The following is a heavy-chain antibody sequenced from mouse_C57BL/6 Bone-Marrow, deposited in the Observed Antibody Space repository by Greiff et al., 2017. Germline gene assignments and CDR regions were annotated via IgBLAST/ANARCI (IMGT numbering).Heavy chain of an antibody. D-gene: IGHD2-2*01. Sequence: EVKLMESGGGLVKPGGSLKLSCAASGFTFGSYAMSWVRQTPEKRLEWVATISAGGSYTYYPDNVKGRFTMSGDNAKNTLYLQISHLKSEDTAMYYWERARAASMVTRGAFCYFDYWGQGTTLTVSS. CDR3: ERARAASMVTRGAFCYFDY. V-gene: IGHV5-4*03. CDR2: ISAGGSYT. CDR1: GFTFGSYA. J-gene: IGHJ2*01.